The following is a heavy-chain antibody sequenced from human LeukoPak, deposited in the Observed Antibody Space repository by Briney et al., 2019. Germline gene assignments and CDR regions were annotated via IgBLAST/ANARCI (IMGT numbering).Heavy chain of an antibody. V-gene: IGHV3-53*01. D-gene: IGHD1-1*01. CDR1: GLTVSSNY. J-gene: IGHJ4*02. CDR3: AKTGNPPTGDY. CDR2: IYSGGST. Sequence: GGSLRLSCAASGLTVSSNYMSWVRQAPGKGLEWVSVIYSGGSTYYADSVKGRFTISRDNSKNTLYLQMNSLRAEDAAVYYCAKTGNPPTGDYWGQGTLVTVSS.